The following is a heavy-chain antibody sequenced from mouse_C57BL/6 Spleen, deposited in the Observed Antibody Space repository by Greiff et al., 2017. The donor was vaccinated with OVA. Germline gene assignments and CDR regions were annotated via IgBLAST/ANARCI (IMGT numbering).Heavy chain of an antibody. CDR3: ARPDYYGSRWDYYAMDY. CDR1: GFTFSDYG. V-gene: IGHV5-17*01. J-gene: IGHJ4*01. D-gene: IGHD1-1*01. Sequence: DVKLVESGGGLVKPGGSLKLSCAASGFTFSDYGMHWVRQAPEKGLEWVAYISSGSSTIYYADTVKGRFTISRDNAKNTLFLQMTSLRSEDTAMYYCARPDYYGSRWDYYAMDYWGQGTSVTVSS. CDR2: ISSGSSTI.